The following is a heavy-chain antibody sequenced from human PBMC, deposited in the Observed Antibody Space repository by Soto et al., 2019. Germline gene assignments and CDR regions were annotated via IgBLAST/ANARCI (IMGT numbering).Heavy chain of an antibody. CDR2: IYYSGST. Sequence: SETLSLTCTVSGGSISSYYWSWIRQPPGKGLEWIGYIYYSGSTNYNPSLKSRVTISVDTSKNQFSLKLSSVTAADTAVYYCARATDSYGSGSYDRWYYYYGMDVWGQGTTVTVSS. D-gene: IGHD3-10*01. CDR3: ARATDSYGSGSYDRWYYYYGMDV. J-gene: IGHJ6*02. CDR1: GGSISSYY. V-gene: IGHV4-59*01.